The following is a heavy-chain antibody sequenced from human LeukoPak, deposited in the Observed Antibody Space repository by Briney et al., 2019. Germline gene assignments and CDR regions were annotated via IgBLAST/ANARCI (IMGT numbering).Heavy chain of an antibody. CDR1: GVSLSTSGGG. J-gene: IGHJ3*02. V-gene: IGHV2-5*02. CDR3: AHSQVFSYGSFHDAYDI. CDR2: TYWDDDS. Sequence: KLSGPTLVKPTQTLTLTCSLSGVSLSTSGGGVGWIRQPPGKALEWLALTYWDDDSRYSPSLKSRLTIAKDTSKNQVVLTLTNMDSVDPATYYCAHSQVFSYGSFHDAYDIWGLGMLVTVSS. D-gene: IGHD5-18*01.